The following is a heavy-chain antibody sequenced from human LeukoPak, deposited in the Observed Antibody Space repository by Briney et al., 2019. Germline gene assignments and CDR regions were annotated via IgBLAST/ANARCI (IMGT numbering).Heavy chain of an antibody. J-gene: IGHJ5*02. CDR3: ARDRSGGRGWFDP. Sequence: GGSLRLSCAASGFTVSSNYMSWVRQAPGKGLEWVSVIYSGGSTYYADSVKGRFTISRDNSKNTLYLQMNSLRAEDTAVYYCARDRSGGRGWFDPWGQGTLVTVSS. V-gene: IGHV3-66*01. CDR1: GFTVSSNY. D-gene: IGHD2-15*01. CDR2: IYSGGST.